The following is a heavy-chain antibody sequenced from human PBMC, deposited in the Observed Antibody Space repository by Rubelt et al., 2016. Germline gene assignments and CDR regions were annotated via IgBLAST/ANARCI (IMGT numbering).Heavy chain of an antibody. V-gene: IGHV3-15*01. Sequence: EVQLVESGGGLVKPVGSLRLSCAASGFTFSNAWMSWVRQAPGKGLEWVGRIKSKTDGGTTDYAAPVKGRFTISRDDSKNTLYLQMNSLKTEDTAVYYCTTDRTWMTTVTLYYFDYWGQGTLVTVSS. CDR1: GFTFSNAW. CDR3: TTDRTWMTTVTLYYFDY. CDR2: IKSKTDGGTT. J-gene: IGHJ4*02. D-gene: IGHD4-17*01.